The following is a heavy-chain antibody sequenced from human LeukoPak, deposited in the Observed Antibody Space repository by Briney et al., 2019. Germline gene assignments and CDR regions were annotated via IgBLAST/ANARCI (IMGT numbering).Heavy chain of an antibody. CDR3: ASRRGLRFVEWLGNWFDA. CDR1: VCCISSSSYY. D-gene: IGHD3-3*01. V-gene: IGHV4-39*01. Sequence: SDTLSLTCTVSVCCISSSSYYWGWIRQPPGKGVEWIGRIYYIGSTYYNPSLKSRVTISEDTSKNQFSLQLSSVTPAGTAVYYCASRRGLRFVEWLGNWFDACGQGTLLTVSS. J-gene: IGHJ5*02. CDR2: IYYIGST.